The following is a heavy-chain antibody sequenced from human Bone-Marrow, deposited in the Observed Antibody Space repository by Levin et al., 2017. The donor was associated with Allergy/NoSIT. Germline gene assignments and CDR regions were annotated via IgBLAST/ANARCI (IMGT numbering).Heavy chain of an antibody. V-gene: IGHV3-48*02. CDR3: ARASYDPTGEPYFDY. CDR1: GFTFSDNS. Sequence: PGGSLRLSCVASGFTFSDNSMSWVCQSPERGLEWLSYISYSGHTIAYADSVKGRFTVSRDNAKNSLYLQMDSLRDEDTALYYCARASYDPTGEPYFDYWGQGTLVSVSS. J-gene: IGHJ4*02. D-gene: IGHD3-22*01. CDR2: ISYSGHTI.